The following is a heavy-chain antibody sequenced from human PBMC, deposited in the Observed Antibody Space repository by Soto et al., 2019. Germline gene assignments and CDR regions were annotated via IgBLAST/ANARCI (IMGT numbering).Heavy chain of an antibody. D-gene: IGHD3-16*01. CDR3: ARVGGGDGYQHFDY. CDR2: IIPIFGTA. CDR1: GGTFSSYA. Sequence: ASVKVSGKASGGTFSSYAISWVRQAPGQGLEWMGGIIPIFGTANYAQKFQGRVTITADESTSTAYMELSSLRSEDTAVYYCARVGGGDGYQHFDYWGQGTLVTVSS. J-gene: IGHJ4*02. V-gene: IGHV1-69*13.